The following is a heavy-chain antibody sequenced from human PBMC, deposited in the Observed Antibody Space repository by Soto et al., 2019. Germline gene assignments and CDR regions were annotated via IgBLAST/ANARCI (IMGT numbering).Heavy chain of an antibody. CDR2: ISSSGSTI. V-gene: IGHV3-48*03. Sequence: GGSLRLSWAASGFTFSSYEMNWVRQAPGKGLEWVSYISSSGSTIYCADSVKGRFTISRDNAKNSLYLQMNSLRAEDTAVYYCARATYYYDSSGDYSFDYRRQGTLATVSS. CDR3: ARATYYYDSSGDYSFDY. D-gene: IGHD3-22*01. J-gene: IGHJ4*02. CDR1: GFTFSSYE.